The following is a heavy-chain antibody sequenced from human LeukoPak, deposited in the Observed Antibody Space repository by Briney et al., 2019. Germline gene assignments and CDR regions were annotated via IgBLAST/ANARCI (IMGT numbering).Heavy chain of an antibody. V-gene: IGHV1-69*04. J-gene: IGHJ6*03. CDR1: GGTFSSYT. D-gene: IGHD4-23*01. CDR3: ARDRGGTVVTPTHYMDV. Sequence: SVKVSCKASGGTFSSYTISWVRQAPGQGLEWMGRIIPILGIANYAQKFQGRGTITADKSTSTAYMELSSLRSEDTAVYYCARDRGGTVVTPTHYMDVWGKGTTVTVSS. CDR2: IIPILGIA.